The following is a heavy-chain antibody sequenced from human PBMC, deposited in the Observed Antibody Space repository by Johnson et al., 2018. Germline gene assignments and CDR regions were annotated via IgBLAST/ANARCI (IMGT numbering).Heavy chain of an antibody. V-gene: IGHV3-48*01. J-gene: IGHJ6*03. CDR3: ARGGPYGAPGFYMDV. CDR2: ISSGSSAR. D-gene: IGHD3-10*01. Sequence: VQLVQSGGGLVQPGGSXRLSCVASGFTFSSYSLNWVRQAPGKGLEWTSYISSGSSARYNVDSVKGRFTISRDNAKNSLYLQMNSLTVEDTAVYYGARGGPYGAPGFYMDVWGQGTTVTVSS. CDR1: GFTFSSYS.